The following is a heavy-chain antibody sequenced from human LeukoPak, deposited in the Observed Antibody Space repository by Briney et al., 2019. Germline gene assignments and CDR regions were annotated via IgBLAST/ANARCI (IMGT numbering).Heavy chain of an antibody. D-gene: IGHD3-9*01. Sequence: GASVKVSCKASGYTFTSYYMHWVRQAPGQGLEWMGWMNPNSGNTGYAQKFQGRVTMTRNTSISTAYMELSSLRSEDTAVYYCARGLGILTGYYTDWGQGTLVTVSS. J-gene: IGHJ4*02. CDR3: ARGLGILTGYYTD. CDR1: GYTFTSYY. V-gene: IGHV1-8*02. CDR2: MNPNSGNT.